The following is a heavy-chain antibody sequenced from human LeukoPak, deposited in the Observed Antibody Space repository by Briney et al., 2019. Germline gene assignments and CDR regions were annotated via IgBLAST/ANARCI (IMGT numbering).Heavy chain of an antibody. J-gene: IGHJ6*04. D-gene: IGHD3-10*01. CDR3: AREGKWFGTYYYCMDV. V-gene: IGHV4-4*07. CDR1: SGSINDYY. Sequence: SETLSLTCTVSSGSINDYYWSWVRQPAGKGLEWLGRIYSSGSTTYNPSLKSRITMSVDTSKNQFSLKMTSVTAADTAMYYCAREGKWFGTYYYCMDVWGKGTTVTVSS. CDR2: IYSSGST.